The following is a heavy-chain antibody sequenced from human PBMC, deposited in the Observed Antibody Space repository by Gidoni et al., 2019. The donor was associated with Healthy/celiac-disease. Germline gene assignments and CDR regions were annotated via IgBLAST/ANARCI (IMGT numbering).Heavy chain of an antibody. D-gene: IGHD2-15*01. V-gene: IGHV3-23*01. J-gene: IGHJ4*02. CDR1: GFTFSSYA. CDR2: ISGSGGST. Sequence: EVQLLESGGGLVQPGGSLRLSCAASGFTFSSYAMSWVRQAPGKGLEWVSAISGSGGSTYYADSVKGRFTISRDNSKNTLYLQMNSLRAEDTAVYYCAKGKGGVRYCSGGSCYSARYFDYWGQGTLVTVSS. CDR3: AKGKGGVRYCSGGSCYSARYFDY.